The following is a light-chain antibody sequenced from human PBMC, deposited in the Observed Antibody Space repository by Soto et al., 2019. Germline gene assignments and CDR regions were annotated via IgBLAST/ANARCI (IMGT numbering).Light chain of an antibody. CDR2: TAS. CDR1: KSISSY. J-gene: IGKJ2*01. Sequence: DIQMDQSPSSLSASVGDRVTITCRASKSISSYLNWYQQRPGTAPKLLIHTASSLESEVPSRFSGSGSGTHFTLTITSLQPEDFATYYCQQSFNTLPYTFGQGTKLE. V-gene: IGKV1-39*01. CDR3: QQSFNTLPYT.